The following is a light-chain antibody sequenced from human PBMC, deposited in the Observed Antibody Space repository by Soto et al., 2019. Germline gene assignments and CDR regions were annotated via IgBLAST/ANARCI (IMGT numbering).Light chain of an antibody. CDR2: EVS. J-gene: IGLJ1*01. Sequence: QCELTQPPSASGSPGQAVTISCTRTSSDVGGYYYVSWYQQHPGKAPKLMIYEVSKRPSGVPDRFSGSKSGNTASLTVPGLQAEDEADYYCSSYAGTNTPYVFGTG. CDR3: SSYAGTNTPYV. V-gene: IGLV2-8*01. CDR1: SSDVGGYYY.